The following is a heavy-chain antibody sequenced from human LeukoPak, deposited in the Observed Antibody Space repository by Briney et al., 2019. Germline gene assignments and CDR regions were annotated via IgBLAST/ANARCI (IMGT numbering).Heavy chain of an antibody. V-gene: IGHV1-2*07. J-gene: IGHJ6*03. Sequence: ASVKVSCKASGDTFTDYYMHWVRQAPGQGLEWMGWINPNSGGTNYAHKFQGRVTMTRDTSISTAYMELSRLTSDDTAVYYCARHPSWDGYYYYYMDVWAKGTTVTVSS. CDR3: ARHPSWDGYYYYYMDV. CDR1: GDTFTDYY. CDR2: INPNSGGT. D-gene: IGHD1-26*01.